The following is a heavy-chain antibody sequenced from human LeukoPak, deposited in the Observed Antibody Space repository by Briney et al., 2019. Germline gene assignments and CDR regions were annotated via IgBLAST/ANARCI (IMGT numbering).Heavy chain of an antibody. CDR1: GYTFSGYY. V-gene: IGHV1-2*02. D-gene: IGHD1-26*01. Sequence: ASVKVSCKASGYTFSGYYMHWVRQAPGQGLEWMGWINPNSGGANYAQNFPGRVTMTRDTSISTAYMELSRLRSDDTAVYYCARVSSSGSYYSLDYWGQGTLVTVSS. J-gene: IGHJ4*02. CDR2: INPNSGGA. CDR3: ARVSSSGSYYSLDY.